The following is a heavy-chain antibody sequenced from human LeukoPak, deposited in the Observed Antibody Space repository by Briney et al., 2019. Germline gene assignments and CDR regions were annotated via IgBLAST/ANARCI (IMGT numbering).Heavy chain of an antibody. CDR2: IYHSGST. CDR3: ARSPIYDSSGYYYVGSYYYYMDV. Sequence: SETLSLTCTVSGGSISSSSYYWGWIRQPPGKGLEWIGSIYHSGSTYYNPSLKSRVTISVDTSKNQFSLKLSSVTAADTAVYYCARSPIYDSSGYYYVGSYYYYMDVWGKGTTVTVSS. V-gene: IGHV4-39*01. D-gene: IGHD3-22*01. CDR1: GGSISSSSYY. J-gene: IGHJ6*03.